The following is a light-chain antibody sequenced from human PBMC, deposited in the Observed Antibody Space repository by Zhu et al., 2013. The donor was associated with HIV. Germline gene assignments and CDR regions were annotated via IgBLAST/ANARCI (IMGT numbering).Light chain of an antibody. CDR1: QSVLYSSNNLNY. CDR2: WAS. V-gene: IGKV4-1*01. CDR3: LQENTYPWT. Sequence: DIVMTQSPDSLAVSLGERATINCKSSQSVLYSSNNLNYLAWYQLKPGQPPKLLIYWASTRESGVPDRFTGGGSGTDFTLTISSLQPEDSATYYCLQENTYPWTFGQGTKVEIK. J-gene: IGKJ1*01.